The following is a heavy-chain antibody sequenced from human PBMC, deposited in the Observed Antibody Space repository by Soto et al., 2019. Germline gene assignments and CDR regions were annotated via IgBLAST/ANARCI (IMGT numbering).Heavy chain of an antibody. J-gene: IGHJ4*02. CDR3: ARLISSGWPPDY. V-gene: IGHV4-59*08. CDR2: IYYSGST. D-gene: IGHD6-19*01. Sequence: SETLSLTCTVSGGSISSYYWSWIRQPPGKGLEWIGYIYYSGSTNYNPSLKSRVTISVDTSKNQFSLKLSSVTAADTAVYYCARLISSGWPPDYWGQGTLVTVS. CDR1: GGSISSYY.